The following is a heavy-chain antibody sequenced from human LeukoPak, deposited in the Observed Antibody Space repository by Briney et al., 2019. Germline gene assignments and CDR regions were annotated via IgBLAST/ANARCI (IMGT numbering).Heavy chain of an antibody. Sequence: GGSLRLSCAASRFTFSSYSMNWVRQAPGKGLEWVSSISSSSSYIYYADSVKGRFTISRDNAKNSLYLQMNSLRAEDTAVYDCARSLGSAERAYYYMDVWGKGTTVTISS. D-gene: IGHD3-10*02. V-gene: IGHV3-21*01. CDR3: ARSLGSAERAYYYMDV. J-gene: IGHJ6*03. CDR2: ISSSSSYI. CDR1: RFTFSSYS.